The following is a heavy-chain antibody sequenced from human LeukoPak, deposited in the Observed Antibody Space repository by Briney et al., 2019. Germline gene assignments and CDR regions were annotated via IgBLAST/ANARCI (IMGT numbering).Heavy chain of an antibody. D-gene: IGHD2-2*01. Sequence: ASVKVSCKASGYTFTSYDINWVRQATGQGLEWMGWMNPNSGNTGYAQKSQGRVTMTRNTSISTAYMELSSLRSEDTAVYYCARGDIVVVPAAIVLTFDPWCQGTLVTVSS. CDR3: ARGDIVVVPAAIVLTFDP. CDR1: GYTFTSYD. V-gene: IGHV1-8*01. J-gene: IGHJ5*02. CDR2: MNPNSGNT.